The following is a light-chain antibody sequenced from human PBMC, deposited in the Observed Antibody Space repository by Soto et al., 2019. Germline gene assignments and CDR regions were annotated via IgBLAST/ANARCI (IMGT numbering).Light chain of an antibody. V-gene: IGLV1-51*01. CDR2: DNN. CDR3: VTWDSSLSVVV. Sequence: QSALTQPPSMSAAPGQKVTISCSGSSSKIENNYVSWYQQDPGTAPKLLIYDNNRRPSGIPDRFSGSKSGTSATLGITGLQPGDEAHYYCVTWDSSLSVVVFGGGTKLTVL. J-gene: IGLJ2*01. CDR1: SSKIENNY.